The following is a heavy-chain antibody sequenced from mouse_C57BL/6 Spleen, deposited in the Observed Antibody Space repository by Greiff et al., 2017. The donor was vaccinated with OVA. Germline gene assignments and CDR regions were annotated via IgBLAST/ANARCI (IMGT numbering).Heavy chain of an antibody. CDR1: GYTFTDYY. CDR3: ARSDFCSSPWFAY. Sequence: VQLKESGPVLVKPGASVKMSCKASGYTFTDYYMNWVKQSHGKSLEWIGDINPYNGGTSYNQKFKGKATLTVDKSSSTAYMELNSLTSEDSAVYYCARSDFCSSPWFAYWGQGTLVTVSA. D-gene: IGHD1-1*01. V-gene: IGHV1-19*01. J-gene: IGHJ3*01. CDR2: INPYNGGT.